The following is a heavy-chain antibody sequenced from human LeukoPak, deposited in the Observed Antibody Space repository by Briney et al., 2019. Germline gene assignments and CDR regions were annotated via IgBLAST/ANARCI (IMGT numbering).Heavy chain of an antibody. D-gene: IGHD3-3*01. Sequence: SETLSLTCTVSGGSISSYYWSWIRQPPGKGLEWIGYIYTSGSTNYNPSLKSRVTISVDTSKNQFSLKLSSVTAADTAVYYCARSDYDFWSGYPGYFDYWGQGTLVTVSS. J-gene: IGHJ4*02. V-gene: IGHV4-4*09. CDR1: GGSISSYY. CDR3: ARSDYDFWSGYPGYFDY. CDR2: IYTSGST.